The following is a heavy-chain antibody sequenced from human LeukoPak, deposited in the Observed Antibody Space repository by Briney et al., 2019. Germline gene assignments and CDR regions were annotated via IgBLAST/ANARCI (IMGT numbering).Heavy chain of an antibody. CDR3: ARGRGYCSSTSCSESMDV. V-gene: IGHV3-20*01. J-gene: IGHJ6*04. CDR2: INWNGGST. CDR1: GFTFDDYG. D-gene: IGHD2-2*01. Sequence: GGSLRLSCAASGFTFDDYGMCWVRQAPGKGLEWVSGINWNGGSTGYADSVKGRFTISRDNAKNSLYLQMNSLRAEDTALYHCARGRGYCSSTSCSESMDVWGKGTTVTVSS.